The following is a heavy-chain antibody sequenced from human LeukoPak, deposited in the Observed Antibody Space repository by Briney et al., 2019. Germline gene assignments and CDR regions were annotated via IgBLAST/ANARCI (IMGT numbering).Heavy chain of an antibody. CDR1: GFTFIDYD. CDR2: IGMRGHP. V-gene: IGHV3-13*05. D-gene: IGHD6-19*01. Sequence: GGSLRLSCAASGFTFIDYDMHWVRQVIGKGLEWVSAIGMRGHPHYSGSVKGRFAISRENAESSLYLQMNSLRAEDTAVYYCARGGIQVSGIDEFDYWGQGPLVTVSS. J-gene: IGHJ4*02. CDR3: ARGGIQVSGIDEFDY.